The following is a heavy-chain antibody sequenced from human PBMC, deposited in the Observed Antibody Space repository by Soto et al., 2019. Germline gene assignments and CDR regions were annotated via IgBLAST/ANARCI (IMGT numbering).Heavy chain of an antibody. V-gene: IGHV1-18*01. J-gene: IGHJ4*02. CDR2: ITAYKGNG. CDR1: GYSFVSYG. Sequence: ASVKVSCKSSGYSFVSYGVSWVRQAPGQGLEWLGWITAYKGNGYNAGKFQGRVTMTTDASTSTAYLELRRLRSDDTAIYYCASGTHRPRIPLYLQRWGQGTRVTVSS. D-gene: IGHD1-1*01. CDR3: ASGTHRPRIPLYLQR.